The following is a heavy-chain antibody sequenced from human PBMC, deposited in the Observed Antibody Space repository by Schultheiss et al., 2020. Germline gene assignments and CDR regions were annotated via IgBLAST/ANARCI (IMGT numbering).Heavy chain of an antibody. J-gene: IGHJ6*03. Sequence: SETLSLTCTVSGGSISSGGYYWGWIRQPPGKGLEWIGSSYFTGSTNYNPSLKSRVTISVDKSKNQFSLKLSSVTAADTAVYYCARETHTIVVVVAAYRFYYYYYYMDVWGKGTTVTVYS. CDR2: SYFTGST. V-gene: IGHV4-39*07. CDR1: GGSISSGGYY. D-gene: IGHD2-15*01. CDR3: ARETHTIVVVVAAYRFYYYYYYMDV.